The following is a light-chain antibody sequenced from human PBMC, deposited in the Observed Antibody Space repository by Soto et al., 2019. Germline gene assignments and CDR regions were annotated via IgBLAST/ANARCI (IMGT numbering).Light chain of an antibody. Sequence: EIVLTQSPCSLSLSAGERATLSCRASQSVRNYYLAWYQQKPGEAPRLLIYGATMRATVLPDWCSSSGARNFYTLTSSRLEAENAATYCYQQHSSYVFGPGTKVDI. CDR1: QSVRNYY. CDR2: GAT. V-gene: IGKV3-20*01. J-gene: IGKJ3*01. CDR3: QQHSSYV.